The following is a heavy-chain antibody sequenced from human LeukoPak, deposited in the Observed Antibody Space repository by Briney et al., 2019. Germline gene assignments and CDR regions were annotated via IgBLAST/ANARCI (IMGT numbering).Heavy chain of an antibody. D-gene: IGHD5-12*01. Sequence: GGSLRLSCAASGFTFSHYWMCWVRQAPGRGLEWVANIKEDGSAKYYVGSVIGRFTISRDNAKNLVYLQMDSPRAEDTALYYCARDLGYGDYWGQGTLVTVSS. J-gene: IGHJ4*02. V-gene: IGHV3-7*01. CDR2: IKEDGSAK. CDR1: GFTFSHYW. CDR3: ARDLGYGDY.